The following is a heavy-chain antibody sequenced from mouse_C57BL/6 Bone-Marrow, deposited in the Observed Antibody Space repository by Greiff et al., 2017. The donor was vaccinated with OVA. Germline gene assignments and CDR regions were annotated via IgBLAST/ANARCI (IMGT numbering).Heavy chain of an antibody. V-gene: IGHV1-53*01. CDR3: ARCGGLRRTLGAMDY. D-gene: IGHD2-4*01. CDR1: GYTFTSYW. J-gene: IGHJ4*01. Sequence: QVQLQQPGTELVKPGASVKLSCKASGYTFTSYWMHWVKQRPGQGLEWIGNINPSNGGTNYNEKFKSKATLTVDKSSRTAYMKLSSLTSEDSAVYYCARCGGLRRTLGAMDYWGQGTSVTVSS. CDR2: INPSNGGT.